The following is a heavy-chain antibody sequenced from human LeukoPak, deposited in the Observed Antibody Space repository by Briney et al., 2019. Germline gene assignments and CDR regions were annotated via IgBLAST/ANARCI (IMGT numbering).Heavy chain of an antibody. V-gene: IGHV1-2*02. CDR1: GYTFTGYY. D-gene: IGHD6-19*01. CDR3: ARGQQWLEAFDY. Sequence: PGASVKVSCKASGYTFTGYYIHWVRQAPGQGLEWMGWINPNSGVTHYPQKFQGRVTMTRDTSIRTAYMELSSLRSDDTAVYYCARGQQWLEAFDYWGLGTLVTVSS. J-gene: IGHJ4*02. CDR2: INPNSGVT.